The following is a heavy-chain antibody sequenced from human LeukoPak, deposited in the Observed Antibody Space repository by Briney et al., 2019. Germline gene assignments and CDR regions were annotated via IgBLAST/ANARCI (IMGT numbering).Heavy chain of an antibody. V-gene: IGHV4-59*01. CDR1: GGSISSYY. CDR2: IYYSGST. D-gene: IGHD3-10*01. CDR3: ARWNSGTYTIDY. J-gene: IGHJ4*02. Sequence: YPSETLSLTCAVSGGSISSYYWSWIRQPPGKGLEWIGYIYYSGSTTYNPSLKSRVTISVDTSKNQFSLKLSSVTAADTAVYYCARWNSGTYTIDYWGQGTLVTVSS.